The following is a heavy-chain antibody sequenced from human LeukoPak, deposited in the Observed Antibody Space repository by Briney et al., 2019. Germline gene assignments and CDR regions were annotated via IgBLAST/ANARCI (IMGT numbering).Heavy chain of an antibody. J-gene: IGHJ6*04. CDR2: ISGSGGST. CDR1: GFTFSSYG. V-gene: IGHV3-23*01. Sequence: GGSLRLSCAASGFTFSSYGMSWVRQAPGKGLEWVSAISGSGGSTYYADSVKGRFTISRDNAKNLLYLQMNSLRAEDTAVYYCAELGITMIGGVWGKGTTVTISS. D-gene: IGHD3-10*02. CDR3: AELGITMIGGV.